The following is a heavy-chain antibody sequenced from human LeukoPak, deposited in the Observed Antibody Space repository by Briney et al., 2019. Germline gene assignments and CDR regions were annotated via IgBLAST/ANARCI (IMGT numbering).Heavy chain of an antibody. V-gene: IGHV1-2*02. J-gene: IGHJ3*02. CDR2: INPNSGGT. CDR3: ARGRRYCTNGVCHQGAFDI. CDR1: GYTFTGYY. Sequence: ASVKVSCKASGYTFTGYYMHWVRQAPGQGLEWMGWINPNSGGTNYAQKFQGRVTMTRDTSISTAYMELSRLRSDDTAVYYCARGRRYCTNGVCHQGAFDIWGQGTMVTVSS. D-gene: IGHD2-8*01.